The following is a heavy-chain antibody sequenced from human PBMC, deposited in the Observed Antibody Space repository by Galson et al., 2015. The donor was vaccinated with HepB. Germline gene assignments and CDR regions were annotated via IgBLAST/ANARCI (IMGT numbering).Heavy chain of an antibody. D-gene: IGHD2-2*01. CDR1: EDSVSNNNAA. Sequence: CAISEDSVSNNNAAWYWIRQSPSRGLEWLGRTYYRARWYSDYTVSLRSRITINADTSKNQFSLQLNSATPEDTAVYYSARVPGTIYYYGMDGWGQGTTVTVSS. CDR2: TYYRARWYS. J-gene: IGHJ6*02. CDR3: ARVPGTIYYYGMDG. V-gene: IGHV6-1*01.